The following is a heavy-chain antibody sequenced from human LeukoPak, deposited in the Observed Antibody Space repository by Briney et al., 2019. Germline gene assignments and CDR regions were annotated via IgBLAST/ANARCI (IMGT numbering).Heavy chain of an antibody. J-gene: IGHJ4*02. Sequence: ASVKVSCKASGYTFTGYYMHWVRQAPGQGLEWMGWINPNSGDTSYAQKFQGRVTMTRDMSTSTVYMELSSLRSEDTAVYYCARAYGTEYYLDYWGQGTLVTVSS. CDR3: ARAYGTEYYLDY. CDR1: GYTFTGYY. V-gene: IGHV1-2*02. CDR2: INPNSGDT. D-gene: IGHD1/OR15-1a*01.